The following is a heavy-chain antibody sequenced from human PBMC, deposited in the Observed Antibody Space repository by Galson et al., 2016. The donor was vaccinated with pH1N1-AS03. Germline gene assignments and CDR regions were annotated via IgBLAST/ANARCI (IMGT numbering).Heavy chain of an antibody. CDR1: GFTFSDYA. CDR2: ISSDASGT. D-gene: IGHD1-26*01. CDR3: ARTSGAYFGSAFDI. Sequence: SLRLSCAASGFTFSDYAMHWVRQAPGKGLEYVSAISSDASGTYYANSVKGRFTISRDNAKNSLYLQMNSLTAEDTAIYYCARTSGAYFGSAFDIWGQGTMVTVSS. V-gene: IGHV3-64*01. J-gene: IGHJ3*02.